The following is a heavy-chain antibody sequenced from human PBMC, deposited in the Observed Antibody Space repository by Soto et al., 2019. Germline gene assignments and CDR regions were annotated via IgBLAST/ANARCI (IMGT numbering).Heavy chain of an antibody. J-gene: IGHJ4*02. CDR2: VDPSDSYT. D-gene: IGHD2-21*02. Sequence: PGESLKIPCKSSGYTFTSHWIHWVRPMPGKGLEWMGRVDPSDSYTNYSPSFQGHVSISADQSLRTAYLQWNSLKTSDTAMYFCSRPGPHCGGDVFHFQYWGLGTLVTVSS. CDR1: GYTFTSHW. V-gene: IGHV5-10-1*01. CDR3: SRPGPHCGGDVFHFQY.